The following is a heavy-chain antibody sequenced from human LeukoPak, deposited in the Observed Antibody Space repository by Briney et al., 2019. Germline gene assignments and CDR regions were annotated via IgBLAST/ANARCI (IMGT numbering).Heavy chain of an antibody. J-gene: IGHJ4*02. CDR3: ASSYYYDSSGYY. D-gene: IGHD3-22*01. Sequence: PSETLSLTCAVSGYSLSSGYYWGWIRQPPGKGLEWIGSIYHSGSTYYNPSLKSRVTISVDTSKNQFSLKLSSVTAADTAVYYCASSYYYDSSGYYWGRGTLVTVSS. CDR2: IYHSGST. CDR1: GYSLSSGYY. V-gene: IGHV4-38-2*01.